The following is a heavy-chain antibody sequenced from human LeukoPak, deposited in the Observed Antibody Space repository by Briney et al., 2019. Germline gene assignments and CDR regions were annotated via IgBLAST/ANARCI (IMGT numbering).Heavy chain of an antibody. V-gene: IGHV3-21*01. Sequence: GGSLRLSCAASGFTFSSYSMNWVRQAPGKGLEWVSSISSSTNYIFYADSVKGRFTISRDNAKNSLYLQMNGLRAEDTAVYYCAREYGSGSLNYWGQGTLVTVSS. CDR1: GFTFSSYS. CDR2: ISSSTNYI. J-gene: IGHJ4*02. D-gene: IGHD3-10*01. CDR3: AREYGSGSLNY.